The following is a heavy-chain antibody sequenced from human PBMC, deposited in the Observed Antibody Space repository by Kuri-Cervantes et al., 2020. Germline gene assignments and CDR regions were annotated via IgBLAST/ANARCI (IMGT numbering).Heavy chain of an antibody. V-gene: IGHV1-2*02. CDR3: ARDGPDSSGYYLDS. CDR1: GYTFTGYY. Sequence: ASVKVSCKASGYTFTGYYMHWVRQAPGQGLEWMGWINPNSGGTNYAQKFQGRVTMTRDTSTSTAYMELRSLRSDDTAVYYCARDGPDSSGYYLDSWGQGTPVTVSS. D-gene: IGHD3-22*01. CDR2: INPNSGGT. J-gene: IGHJ4*02.